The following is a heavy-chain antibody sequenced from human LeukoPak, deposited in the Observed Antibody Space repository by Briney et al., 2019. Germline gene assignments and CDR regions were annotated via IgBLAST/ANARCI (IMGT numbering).Heavy chain of an antibody. J-gene: IGHJ4*02. CDR3: ARARYDILTGYYNGYYFDY. Sequence: ASVKVSCKASGGTFSSYAISWVRQAPGQGLEWMGGIIPIFGTANYAQKFQGRVTITADKSTSTAYMELSSLRSEDTAVYYCARARYDILTGYYNGYYFDYWSQGTLVTVSS. V-gene: IGHV1-69*06. CDR2: IIPIFGTA. D-gene: IGHD3-9*01. CDR1: GGTFSSYA.